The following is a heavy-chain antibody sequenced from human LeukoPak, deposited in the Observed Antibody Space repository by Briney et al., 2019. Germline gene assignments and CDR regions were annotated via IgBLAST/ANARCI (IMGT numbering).Heavy chain of an antibody. CDR3: ASLHHYQPLRTWFDP. V-gene: IGHV3-48*02. CDR1: GFTFSSYS. Sequence: GGSLRLSCAASGFTFSSYSMHWVRQAPGKGLEWVSYISSSSSTIYYADSVKGRFTISRDNAKNSLYLQMNSLRDEDTAVYYCASLHHYQPLRTWFDPWGQGTLVTVSS. CDR2: ISSSSSTI. J-gene: IGHJ5*02. D-gene: IGHD2-2*01.